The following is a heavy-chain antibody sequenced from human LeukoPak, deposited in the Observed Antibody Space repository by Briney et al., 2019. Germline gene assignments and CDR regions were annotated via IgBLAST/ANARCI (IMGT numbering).Heavy chain of an antibody. CDR3: ARYGYDFWSGYQNNWFDP. CDR2: IYHSGST. J-gene: IGHJ5*02. Sequence: SETLSLTCTVSGGSISSYYWGWIRQPPGKGLEWIGYIYHSGSTYYNPSLKSRVTISVDRSKNQFSLKLSSVTAADTAVYYCARYGYDFWSGYQNNWFDPWGQGTLVTVSS. CDR1: GGSISSYY. V-gene: IGHV4-59*12. D-gene: IGHD3-3*01.